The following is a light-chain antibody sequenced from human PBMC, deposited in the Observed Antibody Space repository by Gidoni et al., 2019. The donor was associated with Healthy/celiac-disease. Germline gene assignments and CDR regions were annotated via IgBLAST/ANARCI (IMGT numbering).Light chain of an antibody. CDR2: AAS. V-gene: IGKV1-39*01. Sequence: DIQMTQSPSSLSASVGDRVTITCRASQSISSYLNWYQQKPGKAPKILIDAASSLQSGVPSRFSGSGSGTDVTLTISSLQPEDFATYYCQQSYSTPNTFGGXTKVEIK. CDR1: QSISSY. CDR3: QQSYSTPNT. J-gene: IGKJ4*01.